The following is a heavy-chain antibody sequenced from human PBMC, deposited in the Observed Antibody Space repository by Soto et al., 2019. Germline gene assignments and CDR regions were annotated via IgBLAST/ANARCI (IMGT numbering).Heavy chain of an antibody. Sequence: QVQLQESGPGLVKPSQTLSLACSVSGGSISSADYYWSWIRQPPGTGLEWTGYIYYSGTRSYNPSLKSRLTISLDTSKNQVSLNRSSVTAADTAVYYCARRGAYGLRTDWFDPWGQGNLVTVSS. CDR3: ARRGAYGLRTDWFDP. D-gene: IGHD4-17*01. J-gene: IGHJ5*02. V-gene: IGHV4-30-4*01. CDR2: IYYSGTR. CDR1: GGSISSADYY.